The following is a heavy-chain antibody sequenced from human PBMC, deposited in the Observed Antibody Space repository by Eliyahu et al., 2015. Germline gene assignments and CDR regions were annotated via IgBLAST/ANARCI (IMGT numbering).Heavy chain of an antibody. J-gene: IGHJ4*02. CDR2: VYSSGAT. CDR1: GGSINNDIYF. Sequence: QVQLQESGPGLVKPSQTLSLTCTVSGGSINNDIYFWSWIRQPAGKGLEWIGRVYSSGATHYSPSLRSRVTISLDTSKNQFSLRLSSVTAADTAVYYCARADSNSLLIDYWGQGTLVTVSS. D-gene: IGHD4-11*01. CDR3: ARADSNSLLIDY. V-gene: IGHV4-61*02.